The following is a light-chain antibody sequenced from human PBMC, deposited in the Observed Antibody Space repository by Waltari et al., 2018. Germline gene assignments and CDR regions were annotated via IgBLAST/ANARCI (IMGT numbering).Light chain of an antibody. J-gene: IGLJ2*01. CDR2: DVS. CDR1: SSDVGAYNY. V-gene: IGLV2-14*03. CDR3: SSYTSSNTLI. Sequence: QSALTQPASVSGSPGQSITISCTGTSSDVGAYNYVSWYQQHPGKAPKLLIYDVSKRPSGVSNRVSGSKSANTASLTSSGLQAEDEADYYCSSYTSSNTLIFGGGTTLTVL.